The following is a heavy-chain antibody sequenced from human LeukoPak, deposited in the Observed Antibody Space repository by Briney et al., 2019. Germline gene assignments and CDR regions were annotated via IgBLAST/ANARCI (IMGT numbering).Heavy chain of an antibody. V-gene: IGHV5-51*01. CDR2: IYPGDSDT. J-gene: IGHJ4*02. CDR1: GYSFTSYW. D-gene: IGHD5-18*01. Sequence: GESLKISCKGSGYSFTSYWIGWVRQMPGKGLEWMGIIYPGDSDTRYSPSFQGQVTISADKSISTAYLQWSSLKASDTAMYYCARPERRGYSYGPLDYWGQGTLVTVSS. CDR3: ARPERRGYSYGPLDY.